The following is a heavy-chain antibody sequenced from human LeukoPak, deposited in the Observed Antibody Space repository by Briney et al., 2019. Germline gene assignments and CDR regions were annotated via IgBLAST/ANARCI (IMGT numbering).Heavy chain of an antibody. CDR1: GGSFSGYY. D-gene: IGHD3-22*01. CDR3: ASLYDSSGYYYVGGNAFDI. J-gene: IGHJ3*02. V-gene: IGHV4-34*01. CDR2: INHSGST. Sequence: PSETLSLTCAVYGGSFSGYYWSWIRQPPGKGLEWIGEINHSGSTNYNPSLKSRVTISVDTSKNQFSLKLSSVTAADTAVYYCASLYDSSGYYYVGGNAFDIWGQGTMVTVSS.